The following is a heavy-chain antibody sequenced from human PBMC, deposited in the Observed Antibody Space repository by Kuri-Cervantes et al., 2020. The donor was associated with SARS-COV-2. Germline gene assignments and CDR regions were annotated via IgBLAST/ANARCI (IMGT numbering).Heavy chain of an antibody. V-gene: IGHV1-69*13. CDR3: ARVDIGFDSGKYYNFVGWFDP. J-gene: IGHJ5*02. CDR2: ISPIFGKA. CDR1: GGNFSNYA. D-gene: IGHD3-10*01. Sequence: SVKVSCKASGGNFSNYAITWVRQAPGPGLEWVGGISPIFGKAKYAQKFRGRVTISADESTRTVYMELTSLRFEDTATYYCARVDIGFDSGKYYNFVGWFDPWGQGTLVTVSS.